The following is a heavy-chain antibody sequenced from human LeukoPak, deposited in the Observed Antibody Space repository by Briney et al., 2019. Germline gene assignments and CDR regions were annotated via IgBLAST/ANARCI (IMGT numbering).Heavy chain of an antibody. CDR2: IGSSGATI. V-gene: IGHV3-23*01. CDR3: AKISVGPLSRPTHVSLYYGMDV. J-gene: IGHJ6*02. D-gene: IGHD3-10*01. CDR1: GFTFNKFA. Sequence: PGGSLRLSCEASGFTFNKFAMSWVCQAPGKGPEWVSGIGSSGATIFYADSVKGRFTISRDNSKNTVYLEMNNLTAEDTAIYYCAKISVGPLSRPTHVSLYYGMDVWGQGTTVTVSS.